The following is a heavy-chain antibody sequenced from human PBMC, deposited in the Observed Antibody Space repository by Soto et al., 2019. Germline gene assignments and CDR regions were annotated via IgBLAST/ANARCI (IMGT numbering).Heavy chain of an antibody. CDR1: GGSISSYT. CDR2: IYYSGST. D-gene: IGHD1-26*01. V-gene: IGHV4-59*01. J-gene: IGHJ6*02. Sequence: QGQLKESGPGLGKPSETLSLTSTASGGSISSYTWSWIGKPPGRGLEWIGYIYYSGSTNYNPSLKSRVTISVDTSKNQFSLKLSSVTAADTAVYYCARGRGHYYYYGMDVWGQGTTVTVSS. CDR3: ARGRGHYYYYGMDV.